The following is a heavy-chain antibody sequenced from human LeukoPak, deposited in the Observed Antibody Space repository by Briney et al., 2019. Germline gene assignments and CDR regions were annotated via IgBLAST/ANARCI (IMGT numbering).Heavy chain of an antibody. Sequence: GGSLRLSCAASGFTFSGYWMHWVRQAPGKRLVWVSRINSDGSTTTYADSVKGRFTISRDNAKNTLYLEMNSLRAEDTAVYYCARRSSGSSPYYFDYWGQGTLVTVSS. J-gene: IGHJ4*02. CDR1: GFTFSGYW. CDR2: INSDGSTT. CDR3: ARRSSGSSPYYFDY. V-gene: IGHV3-74*01. D-gene: IGHD1-26*01.